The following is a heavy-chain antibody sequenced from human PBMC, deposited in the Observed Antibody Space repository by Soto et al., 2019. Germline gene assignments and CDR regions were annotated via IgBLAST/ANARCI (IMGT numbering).Heavy chain of an antibody. CDR1: GGSISSGDYY. D-gene: IGHD3-22*01. CDR3: ARDQGDYYDSSGYTSYYYYGMDV. Sequence: SETLSLTCTVSGGSISSGDYYWSWIRQPPGKGLEWIGYIYYSGSTYYNPSLKSRVTISVDTSKNQFSLKLSSVTAADTAVYYCARDQGDYYDSSGYTSYYYYGMDVWGQGTTVTV. J-gene: IGHJ6*02. V-gene: IGHV4-30-4*01. CDR2: IYYSGST.